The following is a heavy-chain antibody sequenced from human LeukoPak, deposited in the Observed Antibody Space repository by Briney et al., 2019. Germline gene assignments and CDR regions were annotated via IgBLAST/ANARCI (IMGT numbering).Heavy chain of an antibody. D-gene: IGHD3-3*01. J-gene: IGHJ6*03. CDR1: GGSISSYY. CDR3: ARAAVAYDFWSGYYEDYYYYMDV. CDR2: IYTSGST. Sequence: SETLSLTCTVSGGSISSYYWSWIRQPAGKGLEWIGRIYTSGSTNYNPSLKSRVTMSVDTSKNQFSLKLSSVTAADTAVYYCARAAVAYDFWSGYYEDYYYYMDVWGKGTTVTVSS. V-gene: IGHV4-4*07.